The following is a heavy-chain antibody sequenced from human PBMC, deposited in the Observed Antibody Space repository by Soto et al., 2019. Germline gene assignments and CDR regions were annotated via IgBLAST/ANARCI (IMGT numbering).Heavy chain of an antibody. Sequence: GGSLRLSCAASGFTFSSYSMNWVRQAPGKGLEWVSSISSSSSYIYYADSVKGRFTISIDNAKNSLYLQMNSLRAEDMAVYYCARDSGIVVVPVDYYYYGMDVWGQGTTVTVSS. J-gene: IGHJ6*02. CDR1: GFTFSSYS. D-gene: IGHD2-2*01. CDR2: ISSSSSYI. V-gene: IGHV3-21*01. CDR3: ARDSGIVVVPVDYYYYGMDV.